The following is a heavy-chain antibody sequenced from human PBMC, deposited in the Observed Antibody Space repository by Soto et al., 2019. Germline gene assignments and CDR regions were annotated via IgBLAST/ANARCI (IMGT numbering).Heavy chain of an antibody. D-gene: IGHD3-22*01. CDR2: IYYSRST. J-gene: IGHJ4*02. Sequence: SETLSLTCTVSGGSISSYYWSWIRQPPGKGLEWIGYIYYSRSTNYNPSLKSRVTISVDTSKNQFSLKLSSVTAADTAVYYCARDAGYDSSGYTFDYWGQGTLVTVSS. CDR1: GGSISSYY. CDR3: ARDAGYDSSGYTFDY. V-gene: IGHV4-59*01.